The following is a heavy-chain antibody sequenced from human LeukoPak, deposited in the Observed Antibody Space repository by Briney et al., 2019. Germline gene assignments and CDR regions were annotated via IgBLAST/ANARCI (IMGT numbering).Heavy chain of an antibody. Sequence: SETLSLTCTVSGGSISSYYWSWIRQPAGKGLEWIGRIYTSGSTNYNPSLKSRVTMSVDTSKNQFSLKLSSVTAADTAVYYCARVDDFWSGYSLDVWGQGTTVTVSS. D-gene: IGHD3-3*01. CDR3: ARVDDFWSGYSLDV. J-gene: IGHJ6*02. V-gene: IGHV4-4*07. CDR2: IYTSGST. CDR1: GGSISSYY.